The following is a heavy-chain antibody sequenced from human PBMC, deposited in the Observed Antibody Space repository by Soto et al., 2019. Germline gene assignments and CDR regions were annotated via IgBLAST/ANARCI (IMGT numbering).Heavy chain of an antibody. V-gene: IGHV4-39*01. CDR2: IDYNGVT. J-gene: IGHJ4*02. CDR1: GGSIYRSGYY. D-gene: IGHD2-15*01. CDR3: GKVLVGATGHTDSDS. Sequence: SSETLSLTCTVSGGSIYRSGYYWGWIRQPPGRGLEWIGNIDYNGVTYSNPSLKSRVTISRDTSKNQFSLKLTSVTAADTALYYCGKVLVGATGHTDSDSWGPGTLVTVSS.